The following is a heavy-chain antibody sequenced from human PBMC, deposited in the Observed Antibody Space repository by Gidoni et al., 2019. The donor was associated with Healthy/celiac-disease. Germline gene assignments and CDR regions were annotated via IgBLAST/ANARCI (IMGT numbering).Heavy chain of an antibody. D-gene: IGHD3-22*01. CDR2: IYYSGST. J-gene: IGHJ4*02. Sequence: QLQLQESGPGLVKPSETLSLTCTVSGGSISRSSYYWGWIRQPPGKGLEWIGSIYYSGSTYYNPSLKSRVTISVDTSKNQFSLKLSSVTAADTAVYYCARDPHYYDSSGLDYWGQGTLVTVSS. V-gene: IGHV4-39*07. CDR1: GGSISRSSYY. CDR3: ARDPHYYDSSGLDY.